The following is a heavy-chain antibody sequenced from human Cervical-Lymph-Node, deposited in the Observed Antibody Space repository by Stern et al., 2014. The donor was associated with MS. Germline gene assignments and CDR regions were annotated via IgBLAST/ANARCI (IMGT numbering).Heavy chain of an antibody. V-gene: IGHV4-61*02. CDR1: GGSISSGSYY. Sequence: QVQLQESGPGLVKPSQTLSLTCTVSGGSISSGSYYWSWIRQPAGKGLEWIGRIYTSGSTNYNPSLKSRVTISVDTSQNQFSLKLSSGTAADTAVYYCARSYYYDSTDSAIYFQHWGQGTLVTVSS. CDR2: IYTSGST. D-gene: IGHD3-22*01. J-gene: IGHJ1*01. CDR3: ARSYYYDSTDSAIYFQH.